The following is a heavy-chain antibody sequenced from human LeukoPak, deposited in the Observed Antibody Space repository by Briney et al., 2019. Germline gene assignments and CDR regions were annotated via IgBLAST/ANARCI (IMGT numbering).Heavy chain of an antibody. CDR1: GGXISSSSYY. CDR3: ARQGAGGRAFDI. J-gene: IGHJ3*02. CDR2: IYYSGNT. V-gene: IGHV4-39*01. Sequence: SETLSLTCTVSGGXISSSSYYWGWIRQPPGKGLEWIGSIYYSGNTYYNPSLQSRVTISVDTSKNQFSLKLSSVTAADTAVYNCARQGAGGRAFDIWGQGTMVTVSS. D-gene: IGHD1-26*01.